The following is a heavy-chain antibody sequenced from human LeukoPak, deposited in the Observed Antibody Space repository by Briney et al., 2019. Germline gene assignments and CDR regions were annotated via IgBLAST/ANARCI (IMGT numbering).Heavy chain of an antibody. D-gene: IGHD5-18*01. CDR2: IKQDGSEK. CDR1: GFTFSSYW. V-gene: IGHV3-7*03. J-gene: IGHJ4*02. Sequence: GSLRLSCAASGFTFSSYWMSWVRQAPGKGLEWVANIKQDGSEKYYVDSVKGRFTISRDNAKNSLYLQMNSLRAEDTALYYCAKDISPHVDTAMARDYWGQGTLVTVSS. CDR3: AKDISPHVDTAMARDY.